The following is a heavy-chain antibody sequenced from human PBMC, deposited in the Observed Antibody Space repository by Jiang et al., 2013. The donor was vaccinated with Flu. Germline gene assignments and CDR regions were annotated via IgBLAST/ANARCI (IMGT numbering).Heavy chain of an antibody. Sequence: TLSLTCAISGDSVSSNSAAWNWIRQSPSRGLEWLGRTYYRSKWYNDYAVSVKSRITINPDTSKNQFSLQLNSVTPEDTAVYYCARVSDSSGWYTLRYWGQGTLVTVSS. CDR1: GDSVSSNSAA. CDR3: ARVSDSSGWYTLRY. V-gene: IGHV6-1*01. J-gene: IGHJ4*02. CDR2: TYYRSKWYN. D-gene: IGHD6-19*01.